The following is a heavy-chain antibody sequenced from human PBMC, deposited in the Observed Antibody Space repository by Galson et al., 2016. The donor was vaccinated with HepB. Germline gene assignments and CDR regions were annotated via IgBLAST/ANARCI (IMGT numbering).Heavy chain of an antibody. J-gene: IGHJ3*01. D-gene: IGHD1-26*01. CDR1: GFTLRSYG. CDR2: LYSDGTNK. Sequence: SLRLSCAASGFTLRSYGMHWVRQAPGKGLEWVAVLYSDGTNKYFADSVKGRISISRDNSKNTLDLQLSSLRAEDTAVYYCARSSGRAYPGYNVFDVWGQGTTVTVSS. CDR3: ARSSGRAYPGYNVFDV. V-gene: IGHV3-33*01.